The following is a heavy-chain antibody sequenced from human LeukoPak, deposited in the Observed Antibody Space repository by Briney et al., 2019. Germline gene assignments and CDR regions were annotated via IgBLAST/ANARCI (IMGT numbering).Heavy chain of an antibody. Sequence: GGALRLSCETSGFTAGFTFSTSYMTWVRQAPGMGLEWVAEIGPDGSGQVYVDSVKGRFTISRDNAKNSLYLQMNSLRVEETAVYYCARDFSWRQFDYWGLGTLVTVSS. CDR1: GFTAGFTFSTSY. V-gene: IGHV3-7*01. CDR3: ARDFSWRQFDY. CDR2: IGPDGSGQ. J-gene: IGHJ4*02.